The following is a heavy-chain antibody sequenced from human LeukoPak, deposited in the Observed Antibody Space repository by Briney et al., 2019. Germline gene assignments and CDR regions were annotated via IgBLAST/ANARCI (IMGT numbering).Heavy chain of an antibody. CDR2: IFYYVSP. D-gene: IGHD3-22*01. V-gene: IGHV4-31*03. J-gene: IGHJ5*02. CDR1: GRSVSIGGYY. Sequence: AQTLSLTCTVSGRSVSIGGYYWTWIRQHPGTGLEFISYIFYYVSPYYNPCLKSRVTISLDTSNNPFSLKLSSLTAADTAVYYCARVGSYAGSGYYSHNRFDPWGQGNLVTVSS. CDR3: ARVGSYAGSGYYSHNRFDP.